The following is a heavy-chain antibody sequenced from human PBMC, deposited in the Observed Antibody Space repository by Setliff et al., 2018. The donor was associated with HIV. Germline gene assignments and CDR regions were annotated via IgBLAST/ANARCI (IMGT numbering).Heavy chain of an antibody. J-gene: IGHJ4*02. V-gene: IGHV4-38-2*02. CDR3: SRAPPRIPVAVLLVY. CDR1: GYSISSGYY. D-gene: IGHD6-19*01. Sequence: SETLSLTCTVSGYSISSGYYWGWIRQPPGKGLKWIGSIYHSGSTYYNPSLKSLVTISVETSKNQFSLKLSSVTAADSAVYYCSRAPPRIPVAVLLVYWGQGTLVTVSS. CDR2: IYHSGST.